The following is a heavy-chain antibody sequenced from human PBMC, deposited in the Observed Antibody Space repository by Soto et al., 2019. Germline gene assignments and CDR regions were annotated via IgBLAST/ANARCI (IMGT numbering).Heavy chain of an antibody. V-gene: IGHV4-30-2*06. J-gene: IGHJ6*02. CDR2: TYQSGSA. CDR3: ARDYYGMDV. Sequence: ASETLSLTCTVSGGSISSGGYSWTWIRQSPGKGLEWIGYTYQSGSAYYNPSLKSRVTISVDRSKNQFSLNLTSVTAADTAVYYCARDYYGMDVWGQGTTVTVSS. CDR1: GGSISSGGYS.